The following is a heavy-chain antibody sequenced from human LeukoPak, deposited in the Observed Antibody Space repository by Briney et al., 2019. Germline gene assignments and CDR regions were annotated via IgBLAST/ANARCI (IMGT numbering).Heavy chain of an antibody. CDR2: IYPGDSDT. CDR3: ARHAGDSSSWYGNWFDP. D-gene: IGHD6-13*01. J-gene: IGHJ5*02. CDR1: GYSFTSYW. V-gene: IGHV5-51*01. Sequence: GESLKISCKVSGYSFTSYWIGWVRQMPGKGLEWMGIIYPGDSDTRYSPSFQGQVTISADKSISTAYLQWSSLKASDTAMYYCARHAGDSSSWYGNWFDPWGQGTLVTVSS.